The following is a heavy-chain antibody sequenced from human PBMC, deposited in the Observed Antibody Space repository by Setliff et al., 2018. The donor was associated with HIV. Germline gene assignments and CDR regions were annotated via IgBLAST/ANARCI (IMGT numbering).Heavy chain of an antibody. J-gene: IGHJ5*02. D-gene: IGHD7-27*01. Sequence: PGGSLRLSGATSGFDFSSYEMNWVRQAPGKGLEWVSYISSGGHTVYHADSVKGRFTISRDNAKNSLSLQMDGLRAEDTAIYYCARLNWGPWGPGTVVTVSS. CDR2: ISSGGHTV. CDR3: ARLNWGP. CDR1: GFDFSSYE. V-gene: IGHV3-48*03.